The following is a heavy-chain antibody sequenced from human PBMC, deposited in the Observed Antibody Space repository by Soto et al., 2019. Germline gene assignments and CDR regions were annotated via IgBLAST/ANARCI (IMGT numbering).Heavy chain of an antibody. CDR3: ARRLGYCDTSSCYPFDY. D-gene: IGHD2-2*01. V-gene: IGHV5-51*01. Sequence: GESLKISCKGSGYSFPSYWIGWVRQLPGKGVEWMGIIYPGDSDTRYSPSFQGQVTISVDKSINTVFLQWGSLKASDTAIYYCARRLGYCDTSSCYPFDYWGQGTPVTVSS. CDR2: IYPGDSDT. CDR1: GYSFPSYW. J-gene: IGHJ4*02.